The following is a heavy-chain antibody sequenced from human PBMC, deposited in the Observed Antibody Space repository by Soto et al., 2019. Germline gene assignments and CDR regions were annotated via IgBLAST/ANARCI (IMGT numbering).Heavy chain of an antibody. J-gene: IGHJ4*02. V-gene: IGHV1-18*01. CDR2: ISAYNGNT. CDR3: ARDFGAKQWLRLLLRY. D-gene: IGHD5-12*01. Sequence: QVQLVQSGAEVKKPGASVKVSCKASGYTFTSYGISWVRQAPGQGLEGMGWISAYNGNTNYAQKPQGRVITTKDTPTSTAYMELRSLRSDDTAVYYCARDFGAKQWLRLLLRYCGQGTMVTVSS. CDR1: GYTFTSYG.